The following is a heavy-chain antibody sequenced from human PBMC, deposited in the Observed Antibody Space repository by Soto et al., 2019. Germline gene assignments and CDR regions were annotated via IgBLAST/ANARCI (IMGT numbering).Heavy chain of an antibody. V-gene: IGHV1-2*04. Sequence: GASVKVSCKASGYTFTGYCMHWVRQAPGQGLEWMGWINPNSGGTNYAQKFQGWVTMTRDTSISTAYMELSRLRSDDTAVYYCARWWRDGYNLYYYGMDVWGQGTTVTVSS. J-gene: IGHJ6*02. CDR3: ARWWRDGYNLYYYGMDV. CDR2: INPNSGGT. D-gene: IGHD5-12*01. CDR1: GYTFTGYC.